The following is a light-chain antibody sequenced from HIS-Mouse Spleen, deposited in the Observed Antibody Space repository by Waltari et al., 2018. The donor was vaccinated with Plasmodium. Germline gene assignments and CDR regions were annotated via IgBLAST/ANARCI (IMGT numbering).Light chain of an antibody. CDR2: AAS. CDR1: QSISSY. V-gene: IGKV1-39*01. J-gene: IGKJ1*01. Sequence: DIQMTQSPSSLSASVGDRVTITCRAIQSISSYLNWYQQKPGKGSKLLIYAASSLHSGVPSRLSGSGSGTDFTRTISSLQPEDFATYYCQQSYSTWTFGQGTKVEIK. CDR3: QQSYSTWT.